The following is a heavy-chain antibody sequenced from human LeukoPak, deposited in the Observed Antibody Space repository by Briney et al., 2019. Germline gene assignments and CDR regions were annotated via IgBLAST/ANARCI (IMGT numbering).Heavy chain of an antibody. Sequence: PSETLSLTCAVSGDSISSDYWSWVRQPPGKGLEWIGYIYYTGSTNYNPSLKSRVTISVDTSKNQFSLKLSSVTAADTAVYYCARASGITMIVVVPFPYYYMDVWGKGTTVTVSS. J-gene: IGHJ6*03. CDR1: GDSISSDY. V-gene: IGHV4-59*12. D-gene: IGHD3-22*01. CDR3: ARASGITMIVVVPFPYYYMDV. CDR2: IYYTGST.